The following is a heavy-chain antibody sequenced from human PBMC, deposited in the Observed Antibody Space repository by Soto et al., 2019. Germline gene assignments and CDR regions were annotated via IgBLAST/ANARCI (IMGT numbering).Heavy chain of an antibody. CDR2: IYYSGST. J-gene: IGHJ3*02. Sequence: KTSETLSLTCTVSGGSISSGDYYWSWIRQPPGKGLEWIGYIYYSGSTYYNPSLKSRVTISVDTSKNQFSLKLSSVTAADWAVYFCSRNGPPLSYDYGDIDAFDIWGQGKMVTV. D-gene: IGHD4-17*01. CDR3: SRNGPPLSYDYGDIDAFDI. CDR1: GGSISSGDYY. V-gene: IGHV4-30-4*01.